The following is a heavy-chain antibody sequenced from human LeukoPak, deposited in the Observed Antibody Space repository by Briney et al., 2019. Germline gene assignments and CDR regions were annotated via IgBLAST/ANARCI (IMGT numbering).Heavy chain of an antibody. Sequence: GGSLRLSCAASGFTFSSYAMHWVRQAPGKGLEYVSAISSNGGSTYYANSVKGRFTISRDNSKNTPYLQMGSLRAEDMAVYYCARGGIAVAGTFHYWGQGTLVTVSS. V-gene: IGHV3-64*01. CDR3: ARGGIAVAGTFHY. J-gene: IGHJ4*02. CDR1: GFTFSSYA. CDR2: ISSNGGST. D-gene: IGHD6-19*01.